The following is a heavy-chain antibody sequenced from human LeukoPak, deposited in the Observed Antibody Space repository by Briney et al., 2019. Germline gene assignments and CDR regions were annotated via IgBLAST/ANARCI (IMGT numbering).Heavy chain of an antibody. CDR2: IWYDGSNK. CDR3: AKDLAGYYYDSSGWNAFDI. Sequence: LGRSLRLSCAASGFTFSSYGMHWVRQAPGKGLEWVAVIWYDGSNKYYADSVKGRFTISRDNSKNTLYLQMNSLRAEDTAVYYCAKDLAGYYYDSSGWNAFDIWGQGTMVTVSS. D-gene: IGHD3-22*01. V-gene: IGHV3-33*06. CDR1: GFTFSSYG. J-gene: IGHJ3*02.